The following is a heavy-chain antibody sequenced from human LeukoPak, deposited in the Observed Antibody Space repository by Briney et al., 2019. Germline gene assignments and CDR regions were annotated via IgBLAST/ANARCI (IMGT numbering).Heavy chain of an antibody. V-gene: IGHV3-7*03. D-gene: IGHD5-24*01. J-gene: IGHJ4*02. Sequence: GGSLRLSRAASGFMFSCNWMSGVRPAPGKGLECVSNIKEDGTETYYVDSVKGRFTISRDNAKNSLYLQMNSLRVEDTAVYYCAKEGRSLQTYWGQGTLVTVSS. CDR1: GFMFSCNW. CDR3: AKEGRSLQTY. CDR2: IKEDGTET.